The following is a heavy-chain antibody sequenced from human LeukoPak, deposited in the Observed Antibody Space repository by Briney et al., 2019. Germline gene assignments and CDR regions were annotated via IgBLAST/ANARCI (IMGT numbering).Heavy chain of an antibody. D-gene: IGHD3-10*01. CDR2: ISAYNGNT. V-gene: IGHV1-18*01. CDR3: ARGPYGSGSPTHWFDP. J-gene: IGHJ5*02. CDR1: GYTFTSYG. Sequence: ASVKVSCKASGYTFTSYGINWVRQAPGQGLEWMGWISAYNGNTNYAQKFQGRVTMTTDTSTSTAYMELRSLRSDDTAVYYCARGPYGSGSPTHWFDPWGQGTLVTVSS.